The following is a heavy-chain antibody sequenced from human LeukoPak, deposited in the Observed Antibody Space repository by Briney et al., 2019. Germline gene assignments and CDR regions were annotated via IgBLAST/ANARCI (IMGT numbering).Heavy chain of an antibody. V-gene: IGHV3-49*04. J-gene: IGHJ4*02. CDR2: IRSKAYGGTT. CDR3: TSSASGWYPIADY. CDR1: GFTFGDYA. D-gene: IGHD6-19*01. Sequence: GGSLRLSCTASGFTFGDYAMSWVRQAPGKGLEWVGFIRSKAYGGTTEYAASVKGRFTISRDGSKSIAYLQMNSLKTEDTAVYYCTSSASGWYPIADYWGQGTLVTVSS.